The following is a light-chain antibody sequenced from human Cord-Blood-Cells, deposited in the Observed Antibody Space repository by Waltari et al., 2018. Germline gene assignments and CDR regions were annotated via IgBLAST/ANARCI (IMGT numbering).Light chain of an antibody. J-gene: IGKJ1*01. CDR3: QQSYSTPWT. CDR2: AAS. CDR1: QSISSY. V-gene: IGKV1-39*01. Sequence: DIQMTQSPSSLSASVGDRVTITCRASQSISSYLSWYQQKPGKAPKLLIYAASSLQSGVPSRFCGSGSGTDFTLIISILQPEDFATYYCQQSYSTPWTFGQGTKVEIK.